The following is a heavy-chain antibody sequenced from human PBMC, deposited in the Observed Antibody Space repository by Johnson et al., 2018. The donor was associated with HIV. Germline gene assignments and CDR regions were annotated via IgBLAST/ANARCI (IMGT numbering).Heavy chain of an antibody. CDR3: ARAGRLGYCSGGSCYSPAFDI. Sequence: QVQLVESGGGVVQPWRSLRLSCAASGFTFSSYGMHWVRQAPGKGLEWVAVIWYDGSNKYYADSVKGRFTISRDNAKNSLYLQMNSLRAEDTAVYYCARAGRLGYCSGGSCYSPAFDIWGQGTMVTVS. J-gene: IGHJ3*02. V-gene: IGHV3-33*01. D-gene: IGHD2-15*01. CDR2: IWYDGSNK. CDR1: GFTFSSYG.